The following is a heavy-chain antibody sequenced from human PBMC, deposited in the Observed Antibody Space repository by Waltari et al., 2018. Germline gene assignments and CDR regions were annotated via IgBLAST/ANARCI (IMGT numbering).Heavy chain of an antibody. CDR3: ARSIAAAGTGAFDI. J-gene: IGHJ3*02. Sequence: QVQLVQSGAEVQKPGASVKVSCKASGYTFHGYYIPWVRTAPGQGLEWMGWINPNSGGTNYAQKFQGWVTMTRDTSISTAYMELSRLRSDDTAVYYCARSIAAAGTGAFDIWGQGTMVTVSS. CDR1: GYTFHGYY. V-gene: IGHV1-2*04. CDR2: INPNSGGT. D-gene: IGHD6-13*01.